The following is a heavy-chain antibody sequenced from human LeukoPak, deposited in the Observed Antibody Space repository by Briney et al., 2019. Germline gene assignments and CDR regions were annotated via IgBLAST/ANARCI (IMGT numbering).Heavy chain of an antibody. J-gene: IGHJ4*02. CDR3: AKQLGYCSDGSCYFPY. CDR1: GFTFSSYS. CDR2: ISSSSSCI. D-gene: IGHD2-15*01. V-gene: IGHV3-21*04. Sequence: PGGSLRLSCAASGFTFSSYSMNWVRQAPGKGLEWVSSISSSSSCIYYADSVQGRFTISRDNSKSTLCLQMNSLRAEDTAVYYCAKQLGYCSDGSCYFPYWGQGTLVTVSS.